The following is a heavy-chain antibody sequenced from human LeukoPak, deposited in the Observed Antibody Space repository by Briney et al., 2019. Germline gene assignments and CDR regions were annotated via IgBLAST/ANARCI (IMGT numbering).Heavy chain of an antibody. J-gene: IGHJ4*02. CDR3: RYFLPHFDY. CDR1: GFTFSNYA. V-gene: IGHV3-23*01. D-gene: IGHD2/OR15-2a*01. CDR2: ISGSGGDT. Sequence: RPGGSLRLSCAASGFTFSNYAMNWVRQAPGKGLEWVSAISGSGGDTYYADSVKGRFTISRDNSKNTLYLQMNSLRAEDTAVYYCRYFLPHFDYWGQGTLVSVSS.